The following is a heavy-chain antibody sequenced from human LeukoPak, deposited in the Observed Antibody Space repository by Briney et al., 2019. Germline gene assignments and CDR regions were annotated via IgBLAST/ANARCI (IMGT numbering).Heavy chain of an antibody. Sequence: SETLSLTCTVSGGSISSGSYYWSWIRQPAGKGLEWIGRIYTSGSTNYNPSLKSRVTISVDTSKNQFSLKLSSVTAADTAVYYCAREVGGYEAYFDYWGQGTLVTVSS. D-gene: IGHD5-12*01. CDR2: IYTSGST. J-gene: IGHJ4*02. CDR1: GGSISSGSYY. V-gene: IGHV4-61*02. CDR3: AREVGGYEAYFDY.